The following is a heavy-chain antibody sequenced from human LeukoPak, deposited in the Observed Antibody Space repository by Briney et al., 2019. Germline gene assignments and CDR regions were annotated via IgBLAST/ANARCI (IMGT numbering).Heavy chain of an antibody. V-gene: IGHV3-48*03. D-gene: IGHD4-23*01. CDR3: ARDHGGLGYPDY. J-gene: IGHJ4*02. Sequence: GGSLRLSCAASGFTFSSYEMNWVRQAPGKGLEWVSYISSSGSTIYYADSVKGRFTISRDNAKNSLYLQMNSLRAKDTAVYYCARDHGGLGYPDYWGQGTLVTVSS. CDR2: ISSSGSTI. CDR1: GFTFSSYE.